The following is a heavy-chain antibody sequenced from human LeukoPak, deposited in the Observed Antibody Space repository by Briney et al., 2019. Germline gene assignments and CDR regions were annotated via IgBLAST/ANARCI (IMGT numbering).Heavy chain of an antibody. V-gene: IGHV3-7*01. CDR1: GFTFTTYW. CDR2: IKQDGTEK. J-gene: IGHJ6*03. Sequence: QPGGSLRLSCTASGFTFTTYWMSWVRHPPGKGLEWVANIKQDGTEKYYVDSVKGRFTISRDNAKNSLYLQMNSLRAEDTAVYYCARDQIGGNVEMATVAYYYYYMDVWGKGTTVTISS. D-gene: IGHD5-24*01. CDR3: ARDQIGGNVEMATVAYYYYYMDV.